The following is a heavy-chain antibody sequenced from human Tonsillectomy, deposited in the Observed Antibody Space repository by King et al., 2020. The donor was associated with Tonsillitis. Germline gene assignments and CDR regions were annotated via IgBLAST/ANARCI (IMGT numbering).Heavy chain of an antibody. CDR2: IYYSGST. CDR3: ARHAHYDFLSGSPPNWFDP. V-gene: IGHV4-39*01. Sequence: QMQLQESGPGLVKPSETLSLTCTVSGGSISSSSYYWGWIRQPPGKGLEWIGSIYYSGSTYYNPSLKSRVTISVDTSKNQFSLKLSSVTAADTAVYYCARHAHYDFLSGSPPNWFDPWGQGTLVTVSS. CDR1: GGSISSSSYY. D-gene: IGHD3-3*01. J-gene: IGHJ5*02.